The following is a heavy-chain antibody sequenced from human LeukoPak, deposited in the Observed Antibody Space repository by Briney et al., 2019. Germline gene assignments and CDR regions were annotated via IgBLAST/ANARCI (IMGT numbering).Heavy chain of an antibody. Sequence: SETLSLTCTVSGGSIGSSSYYWGWIRQPPGKGLGGIGRIYYSGSTYYNPSLKSRVTISVDTSKNQFSLKLSSVTAADTAVYYCARLKATYYYDSSGYYDYWGQGTLVTVSS. D-gene: IGHD3-22*01. J-gene: IGHJ4*02. CDR1: GGSIGSSSYY. CDR2: IYYSGST. V-gene: IGHV4-39*01. CDR3: ARLKATYYYDSSGYYDY.